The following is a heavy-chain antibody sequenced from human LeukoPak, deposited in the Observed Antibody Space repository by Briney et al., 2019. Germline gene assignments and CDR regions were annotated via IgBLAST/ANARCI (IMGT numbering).Heavy chain of an antibody. CDR3: AREPRYCSSTSCYDDAFDI. Sequence: TSETLSLTCTVSGGSISSSSYYWGWIRQPPGKGLEWIGSIYYSGSTYYNPSLKSRVTISVDTSKNQFSLKLSSVTAADTAVYYCAREPRYCSSTSCYDDAFDIWGQGTMVTVSS. CDR2: IYYSGST. J-gene: IGHJ3*02. D-gene: IGHD2-2*01. CDR1: GGSISSSSYY. V-gene: IGHV4-39*02.